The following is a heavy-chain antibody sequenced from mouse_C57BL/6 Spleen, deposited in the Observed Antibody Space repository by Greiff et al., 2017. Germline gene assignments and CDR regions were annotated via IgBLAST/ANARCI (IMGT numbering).Heavy chain of an antibody. CDR1: GYAFTNYL. D-gene: IGHD2-2*01. CDR2: INPGSGGT. Sequence: VQLQQSGAELVRPGTSVKVSCKASGYAFTNYLIEWVKQRPGQGLEWIGVINPGSGGTNYNEKFKGKATLTADKSSSTAYMQLSSLTSEDSAVYFCARAPLYGSFAYWGQGTLVTVSA. J-gene: IGHJ3*01. V-gene: IGHV1-54*01. CDR3: ARAPLYGSFAY.